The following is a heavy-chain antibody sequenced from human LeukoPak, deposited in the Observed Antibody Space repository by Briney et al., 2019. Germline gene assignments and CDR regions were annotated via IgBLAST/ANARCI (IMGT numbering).Heavy chain of an antibody. CDR3: ARVEVVPAGWFDP. D-gene: IGHD2-15*01. Sequence: PSETLSLTCAVYGGSFSGYYWSWIRQPPGKGLEWIGEINHSGSTNYNPSLKSRVTISVDTSKNQFSLKLSSVTAADTAAYYSARVEVVPAGWFDPWGQGTLVTVSS. CDR1: GGSFSGYY. J-gene: IGHJ5*02. V-gene: IGHV4-34*01. CDR2: INHSGST.